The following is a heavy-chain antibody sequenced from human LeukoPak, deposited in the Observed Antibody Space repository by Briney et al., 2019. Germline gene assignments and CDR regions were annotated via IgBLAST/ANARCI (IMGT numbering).Heavy chain of an antibody. CDR3: ARVHTIFGVVIDNWFDP. V-gene: IGHV1-8*01. CDR1: RYTFTSYD. D-gene: IGHD3-3*01. J-gene: IGHJ5*02. CDR2: MNPNSGNT. Sequence: GASVKVSCKASRYTFTSYDINWVRQATGQGLEWMGWMNPNSGNTGYAQKFQGRVTMTRNTSISTAYMELSSLRSEDTAVYYCARVHTIFGVVIDNWFDPWGQGTLVTVSS.